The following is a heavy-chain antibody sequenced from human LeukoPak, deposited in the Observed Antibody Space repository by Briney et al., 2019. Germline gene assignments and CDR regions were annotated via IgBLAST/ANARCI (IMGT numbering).Heavy chain of an antibody. Sequence: PGGSLRLSCAASGFTFSSYWMHWVRQAPGKGLVWVSRINSDGSSTSYADSVKGRFTISRDNAKSTLYLQMNSLRAEDTAVYYCARDRPDYDDSSGIRPLDYWGQGTLVTVSS. V-gene: IGHV3-74*01. J-gene: IGHJ4*02. D-gene: IGHD3-22*01. CDR2: INSDGSST. CDR3: ARDRPDYDDSSGIRPLDY. CDR1: GFTFSSYW.